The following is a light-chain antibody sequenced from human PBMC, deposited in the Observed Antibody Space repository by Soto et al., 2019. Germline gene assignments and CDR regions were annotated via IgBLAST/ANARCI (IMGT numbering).Light chain of an antibody. CDR3: QQYNVYPWT. CDR2: RAS. J-gene: IGKJ1*01. Sequence: DIQMTQSPSTLSASVGDRVTITCRASQSIGSWLAWYQQKPGKAPKLLIYRASSLESEVPSRFSGSESGTEFNLIINSLQPDDCATYYCQQYNVYPWTFGQGTKVEIK. CDR1: QSIGSW. V-gene: IGKV1-5*03.